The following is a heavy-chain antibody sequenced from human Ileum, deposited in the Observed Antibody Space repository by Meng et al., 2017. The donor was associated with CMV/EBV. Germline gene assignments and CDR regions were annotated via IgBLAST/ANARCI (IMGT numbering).Heavy chain of an antibody. V-gene: IGHV3-23*03. J-gene: IGHJ4*02. Sequence: GESLKISCAASGFTFSTYAKGWVRQAPGRGLEWVSAVYSGGSTTNYADSLEGRFTISRDNSKDTLYLQMNGLRGEDTAVYYCAKYFDSTGYHGFFDCWGQGTLVTVSS. CDR1: GFTFSTYA. D-gene: IGHD3-22*01. CDR3: AKYFDSTGYHGFFDC. CDR2: VYSGGSTT.